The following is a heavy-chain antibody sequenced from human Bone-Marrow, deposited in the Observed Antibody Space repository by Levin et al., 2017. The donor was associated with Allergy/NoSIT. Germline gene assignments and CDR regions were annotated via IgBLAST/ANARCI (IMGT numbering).Heavy chain of an antibody. V-gene: IGHV3-23*01. J-gene: IGHJ4*02. CDR2: ISGSGGST. CDR3: AKDLLSGSSGRAGYDY. D-gene: IGHD6-19*01. Sequence: ASVKVSCATSGFTFNTYAMSWVRQTPGKGLEWVSGISGSGGSTYYADSVKGRFTISRDNPKNMLYLQMNSLRAEDTAVYFCAKDLLSGSSGRAGYDYWGQGILVTVSS. CDR1: GFTFNTYA.